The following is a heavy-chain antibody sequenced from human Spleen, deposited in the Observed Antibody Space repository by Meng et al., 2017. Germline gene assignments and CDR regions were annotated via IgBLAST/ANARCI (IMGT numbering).Heavy chain of an antibody. D-gene: IGHD6-19*01. J-gene: IGHJ3*02. CDR2: ISGSGGST. Sequence: GESLKISCAASGFTFSSYAMSWVRQAPGKGLEWVSAISGSGGSTYYADSVKGRFTISRDNSKNTLYLQMDSLRAEDTAVYFCTIYISGHIWGQGTMVTVSS. CDR1: GFTFSSYA. CDR3: TIYISGHI. V-gene: IGHV3-23*01.